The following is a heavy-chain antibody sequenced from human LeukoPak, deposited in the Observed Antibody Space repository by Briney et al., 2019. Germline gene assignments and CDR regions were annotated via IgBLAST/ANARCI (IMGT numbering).Heavy chain of an antibody. V-gene: IGHV4-34*01. D-gene: IGHD2-15*01. Sequence: SETLSLTCAVYGGSFSGYYWSWIRQPPGKGLEWIGEINHSGSTNYNPSLKSRVTISVDTSKNQFSLKLSSVTAADTAVYYCAIVTYCSGGSCYHDYWGQGTLVTVSS. CDR1: GGSFSGYY. J-gene: IGHJ4*02. CDR3: AIVTYCSGGSCYHDY. CDR2: INHSGST.